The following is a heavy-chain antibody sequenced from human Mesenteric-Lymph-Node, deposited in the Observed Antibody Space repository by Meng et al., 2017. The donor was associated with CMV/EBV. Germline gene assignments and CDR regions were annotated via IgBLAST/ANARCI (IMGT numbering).Heavy chain of an antibody. CDR2: IYWDDDK. D-gene: IGHD6-13*01. CDR3: AHSSGIAAAGPFYFDY. CDR1: GFSLSTSGVG. Sequence: QITLKESGPTLVKPTQTLPLTCTFSGFSLSTSGVGVGWIRQPPGKALEWLALIYWDDDKRYSPSLKSRLTITKDTSKNQVVLTMTNMDPVDTATYYCAHSSGIAAAGPFYFDYWGQGTLVTAPQ. J-gene: IGHJ4*02. V-gene: IGHV2-5*02.